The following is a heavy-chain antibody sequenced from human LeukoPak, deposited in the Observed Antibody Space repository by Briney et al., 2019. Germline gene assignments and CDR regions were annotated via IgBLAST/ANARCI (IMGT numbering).Heavy chain of an antibody. D-gene: IGHD2-8*01. CDR3: ARDRAVVLMVYARGNYMDV. V-gene: IGHV4-34*01. CDR1: GGSFSGYY. CDR2: INHSGST. J-gene: IGHJ6*03. Sequence: SETLSLTCAVYGGSFSGYYWSWIRQPPGKGLEWIGEINHSGSTNYNPSLKSRVTISVDTSKNQFSLKLSSVTAADTAVYYCARDRAVVLMVYARGNYMDVRGKGTTVTVSS.